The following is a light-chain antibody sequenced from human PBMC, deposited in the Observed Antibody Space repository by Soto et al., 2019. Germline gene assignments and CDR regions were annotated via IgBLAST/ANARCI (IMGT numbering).Light chain of an antibody. V-gene: IGKV3-20*01. CDR2: GAS. CDR1: QSVSSSY. J-gene: IGKJ1*01. Sequence: EMVLTQSPVTLSLSPGERATLSCRASQSVSSSYLSWYHQKPGQAPRLLIYGASSRATGIPDRFSGSGSGKDFTLTISRLEPEDFAVYYCQQYGTTFGQGPKVEIK. CDR3: QQYGTT.